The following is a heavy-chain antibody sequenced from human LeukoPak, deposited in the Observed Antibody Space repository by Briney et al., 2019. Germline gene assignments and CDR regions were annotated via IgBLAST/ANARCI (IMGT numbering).Heavy chain of an antibody. CDR2: IKSNTDGGTI. V-gene: IGHV3-15*01. CDR3: TSERAGASHI. J-gene: IGHJ3*02. Sequence: GALRLSCAASGFTLGTAGMNWVRQAPGKGLEWVGLIKSNTDGGTIDYAAPVKGRFTASREDSENTLYLQMNSLETEDTAVYYCTSERAGASHIWGQGTVVTVSS. CDR1: GFTLGTAG.